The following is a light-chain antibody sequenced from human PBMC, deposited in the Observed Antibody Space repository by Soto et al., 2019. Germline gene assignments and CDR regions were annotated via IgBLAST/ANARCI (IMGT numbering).Light chain of an antibody. CDR2: NNH. CDR1: SSNIGSKT. Sequence: QSVLTQAPSASGTPGQSVTISCSGSSSNIGSKTVNWYQQLPGMAPKLLIFNNHQRPSGVPDRFSGSKSGTSASLAISGLQSEDEADYYCAAWDDSLNACVFGTGTKLTVL. CDR3: AAWDDSLNACV. J-gene: IGLJ1*01. V-gene: IGLV1-44*01.